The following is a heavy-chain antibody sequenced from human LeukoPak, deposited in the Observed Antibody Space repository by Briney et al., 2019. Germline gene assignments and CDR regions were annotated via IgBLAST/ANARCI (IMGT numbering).Heavy chain of an antibody. V-gene: IGHV4-39*07. J-gene: IGHJ4*02. CDR3: ATGGSGSYTIDY. D-gene: IGHD3-10*01. Sequence: PSETLSLTCTVSGGSISSSNYYWGWIRQPPGKGLEWIGSIYYSGSTYNNPSLKSRVTISVDKSKNQFSLKLSSVTAADTAVYYCATGGSGSYTIDYWGQGTLVTVSS. CDR1: GGSISSSNYY. CDR2: IYYSGST.